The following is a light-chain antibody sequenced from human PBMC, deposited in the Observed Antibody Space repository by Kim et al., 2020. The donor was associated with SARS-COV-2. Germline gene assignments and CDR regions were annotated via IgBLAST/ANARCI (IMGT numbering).Light chain of an antibody. CDR1: QGINNW. J-gene: IGKJ4*01. V-gene: IGKV1-12*01. CDR2: AAC. Sequence: GSGGDRVTLTCRASQGINNWWAWYQERPGKGPKLLIYAACSLQTGVPSRFRGSGYGTEFNLTISRLQPEDFAAYYCQQVKCFPLTLGGGTKVDSK. CDR3: QQVKCFPLT.